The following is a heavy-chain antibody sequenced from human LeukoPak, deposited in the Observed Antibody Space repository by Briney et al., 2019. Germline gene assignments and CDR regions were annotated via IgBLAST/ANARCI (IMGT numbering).Heavy chain of an antibody. V-gene: IGHV6-1*01. CDR2: TYYRSKWHS. D-gene: IGHD2-8*02. CDR3: ANICTGGGCYSDY. J-gene: IGHJ4*02. Sequence: SQTLSLTCAISGDSVSSKSAAWNWIRQSPSRGLEWLGRTYYRSKWHSEYAVSVKGRITINPDTSRNQFSLQLNSVTPEDTAIYYCANICTGGGCYSDYWGQGSPVTVSS. CDR1: GDSVSSKSAA.